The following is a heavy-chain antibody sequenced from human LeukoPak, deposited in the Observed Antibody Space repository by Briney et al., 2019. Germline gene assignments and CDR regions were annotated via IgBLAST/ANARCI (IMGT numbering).Heavy chain of an antibody. CDR2: INPESGGT. CDR1: GYTFIDYY. V-gene: IGHV1-2*02. Sequence: GASVKVSCKASGYTFIDYYMHWVRQAPGQGLEWMGWINPESGGTNYAQKFQGRVTMTRDTSISTAYMELSSLRSDDTAVYYCTRRLPTDMKTSFDYWGQGTLVTVSS. CDR3: TRRLPTDMKTSFDY. J-gene: IGHJ4*02. D-gene: IGHD5-18*01.